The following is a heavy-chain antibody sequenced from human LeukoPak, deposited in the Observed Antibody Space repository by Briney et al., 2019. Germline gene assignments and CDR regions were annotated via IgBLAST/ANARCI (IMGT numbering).Heavy chain of an antibody. CDR1: GYSFTTYW. D-gene: IGHD4-17*01. CDR2: IYPGDSET. CDR3: ARLPTVTTYDY. V-gene: IGHV5-51*01. Sequence: GESLKISCKGSGYSFTTYWIGWVRQMPGKGLEWMGIIYPGDSETSYSPSFQGQVTISADKSITTAYLQWSSLKASDTAMYYCARLPTVTTYDYWGQGTLVTVSS. J-gene: IGHJ4*02.